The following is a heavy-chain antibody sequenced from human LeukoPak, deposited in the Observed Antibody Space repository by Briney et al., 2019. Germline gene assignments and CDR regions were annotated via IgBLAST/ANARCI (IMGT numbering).Heavy chain of an antibody. V-gene: IGHV4-30-2*01. CDR3: ARVGDSSAYLYYFDY. J-gene: IGHJ4*02. Sequence: PSETLSLTCAVSGGSITSGGYSWSWIRQPPGKGLEWIGYIYHSGSTYYNPSLKSRVTISVDRSKNQFSLKLSSVTAADTAVYYCARVGDSSAYLYYFDYWGQGTLVTVSS. CDR2: IYHSGST. CDR1: GGSITSGGYS. D-gene: IGHD3-22*01.